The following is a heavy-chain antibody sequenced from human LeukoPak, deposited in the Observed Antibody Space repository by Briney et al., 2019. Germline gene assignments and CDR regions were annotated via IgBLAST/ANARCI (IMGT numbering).Heavy chain of an antibody. J-gene: IGHJ4*02. CDR2: IRSKAYGGTT. Sequence: GGSLRLSCAASGFTFSSYAMSWVRQAPGKGLEWVGFIRSKAYGGTTEYAASVKGRFTISRDDSKSIAYLQMNSLKTEDTAVYYCTRGIVVVPAAILFDYWGQGTLVTVSS. CDR1: GFTFSSYA. D-gene: IGHD2-2*01. V-gene: IGHV3-49*04. CDR3: TRGIVVVPAAILFDY.